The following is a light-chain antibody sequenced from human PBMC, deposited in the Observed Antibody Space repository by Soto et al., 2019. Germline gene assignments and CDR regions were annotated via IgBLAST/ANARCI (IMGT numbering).Light chain of an antibody. Sequence: AVITQPPLTVSVTLGKPASISCRPIKGFVYSDGNTYWNWFQQRPGQSPRRLRYKVSNRDSGVPDRFSGSGSGTDFTLKISRVEAEDVGIYYCMQGSHWPPTFGQGTKVDI. CDR3: MQGSHWPPT. CDR1: KGFVYSDGNTY. CDR2: KVS. J-gene: IGKJ1*01. V-gene: IGKV2-30*01.